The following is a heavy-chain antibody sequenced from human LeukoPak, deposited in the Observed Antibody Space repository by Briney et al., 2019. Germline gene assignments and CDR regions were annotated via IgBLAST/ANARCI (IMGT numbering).Heavy chain of an antibody. CDR1: GGSISSSSYY. J-gene: IGHJ4*02. CDR3: ARETGIGYSYGPFDY. CDR2: IYYSGST. Sequence: SETLSLTCTVSGGSISSSSYYWGWIRQPPGKGLEWIGSIYYSGSTYYNPSLKSRVTISVDTSKNQFSLKLSSVTAADTAVYYCARETGIGYSYGPFDYWGQGTLVTVSS. D-gene: IGHD5-18*01. V-gene: IGHV4-39*02.